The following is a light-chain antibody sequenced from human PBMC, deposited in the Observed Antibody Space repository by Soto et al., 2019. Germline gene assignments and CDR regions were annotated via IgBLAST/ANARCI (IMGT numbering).Light chain of an antibody. Sequence: YELTQPSSVSVSPGQTARITCSGDVLAKKYARWFQQKPGQAPVLVIYKDSERPSGIPERFSGSSSGTTVTLTISGAQVEDEADYYCYSAADNFVVFGGGTQLTVL. CDR2: KDS. CDR1: VLAKKY. V-gene: IGLV3-27*01. J-gene: IGLJ2*01. CDR3: YSAADNFVV.